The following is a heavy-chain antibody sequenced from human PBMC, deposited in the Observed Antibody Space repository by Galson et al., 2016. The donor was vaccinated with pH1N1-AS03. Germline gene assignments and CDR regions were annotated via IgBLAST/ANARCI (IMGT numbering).Heavy chain of an antibody. D-gene: IGHD6-13*01. CDR3: ARVWGAAAGYFDY. V-gene: IGHV2-70*20. CDR2: IDSDDDK. CDR1: GFSLTSPGVC. J-gene: IGHJ4*02. Sequence: PALVKPTQTLTLTCSFSGFSLTSPGVCVTWVRQPPGKALEWLATIDSDDDKYYTTSLKTRLTISKDTSKNQEVLTMTNMDPVDTATYYCARVWGAAAGYFDYWGPGNLFVVSS.